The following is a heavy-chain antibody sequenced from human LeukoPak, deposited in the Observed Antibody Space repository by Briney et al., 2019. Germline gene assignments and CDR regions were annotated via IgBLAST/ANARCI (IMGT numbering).Heavy chain of an antibody. J-gene: IGHJ5*02. V-gene: IGHV4-39*01. CDR1: GGSIGRSNYY. Sequence: SETLSLTCTVSGGSIGRSNYYWVWIRQPPGKGLEWIGSIYYSGSTYYKAPLRSRVTISVDTSKNQFSLKLSSVSAADTAVYYCASSGYCNSLSCDAGWFDPLGPGNPGHRLL. CDR3: ASSGYCNSLSCDAGWFDP. D-gene: IGHD2-2*01. CDR2: IYYSGST.